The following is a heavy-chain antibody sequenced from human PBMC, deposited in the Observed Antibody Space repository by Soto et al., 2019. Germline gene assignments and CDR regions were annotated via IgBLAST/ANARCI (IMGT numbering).Heavy chain of an antibody. D-gene: IGHD6-13*01. J-gene: IGHJ6*03. CDR2: ISSSSSYI. CDR1: GFTFSSYS. Sequence: EVQLVESGGGLVKPGGSLRLSCAASGFTFSSYSMNWVRQAPGKGLEWVSSISSSSSYIYYADSVKGRFTISRDNAKNSLYLQLNSLRSEDTAVYYCAISRHYYYYYMDVWGKGTTVTVAS. V-gene: IGHV3-21*01. CDR3: AISRHYYYYYMDV.